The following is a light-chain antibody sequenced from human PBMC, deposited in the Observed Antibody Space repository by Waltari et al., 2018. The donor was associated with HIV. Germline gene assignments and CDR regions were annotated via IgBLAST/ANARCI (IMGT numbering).Light chain of an antibody. V-gene: IGKV1-39*01. CDR2: AAS. J-gene: IGKJ2*01. CDR1: QSISNY. Sequence: DIQMTQSPSSLSASVGDRVNISCRASQSISNYLNWYQQKPGKAPKLLISAASSLESEVPSRFSGSGSATDFTLTISSLQPEDFATYSCQQSFVTPYTFGQGTRLEIK. CDR3: QQSFVTPYT.